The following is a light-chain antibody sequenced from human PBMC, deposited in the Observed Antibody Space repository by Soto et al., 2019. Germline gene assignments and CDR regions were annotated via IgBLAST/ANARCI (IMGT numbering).Light chain of an antibody. V-gene: IGKV3-15*01. Sequence: EIVMTQSPATLSVSPGERATLSCRASQSVSSNLAWYQQKPGQAPRLLIYGASTRATGIPARFSGSGSGTEFTLTISSLQSEDFAVYYCQQYHNGYTCGQGTKLEIK. CDR3: QQYHNGYT. J-gene: IGKJ2*01. CDR1: QSVSSN. CDR2: GAS.